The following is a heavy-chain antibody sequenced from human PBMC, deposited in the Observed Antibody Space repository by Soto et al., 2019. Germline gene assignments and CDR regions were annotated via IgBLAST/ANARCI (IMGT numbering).Heavy chain of an antibody. CDR1: GGSISSGDYY. CDR3: ARGITMIVVVIRGGPWFDP. Sequence: SETLSLTCTVSGGSISSGDYYWSWIRQPPGKGLEWIGYIYYSGSTYCNPSLKSRVTISVDTSKNQFSLKLSSVTAADTAVYYCARGITMIVVVIRGGPWFDPWGQGTLVTVSS. CDR2: IYYSGST. J-gene: IGHJ5*02. V-gene: IGHV4-30-4*01. D-gene: IGHD3-22*01.